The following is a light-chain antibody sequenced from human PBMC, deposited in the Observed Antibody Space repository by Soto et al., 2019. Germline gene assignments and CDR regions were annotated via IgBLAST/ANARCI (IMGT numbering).Light chain of an antibody. CDR2: DAS. CDR1: QSVSSY. Sequence: EIVLTQSPATLSLSPGERATLSCRASQSVSSYLAWYQQKPGQAPRLLIYDASNRATGIPARFSGSGSGTDFTLTISSLEPEDFAVYYCQQRSNWPPAFGQGTRWRI. J-gene: IGKJ5*01. CDR3: QQRSNWPPA. V-gene: IGKV3-11*01.